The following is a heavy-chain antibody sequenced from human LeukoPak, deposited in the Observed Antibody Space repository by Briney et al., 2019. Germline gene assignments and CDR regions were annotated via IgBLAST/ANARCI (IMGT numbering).Heavy chain of an antibody. D-gene: IGHD3-9*01. CDR1: GFTFRDYN. Sequence: GGSLRLSCAASGFTFRDYNMNWVRQAPGKGLEWVSYITDGGSTIHYADSVNGRFTISRDNAKNSLYLQMNSLRAEDSAVYYCARSIGLTGGGVDVWGRGTTVTVSS. CDR3: ARSIGLTGGGVDV. V-gene: IGHV3-11*01. CDR2: ITDGGSTI. J-gene: IGHJ6*02.